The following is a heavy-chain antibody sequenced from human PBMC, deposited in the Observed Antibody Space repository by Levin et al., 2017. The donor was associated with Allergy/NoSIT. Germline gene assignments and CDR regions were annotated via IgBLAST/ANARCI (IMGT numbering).Heavy chain of an antibody. J-gene: IGHJ4*02. CDR1: GFTFSSYA. V-gene: IGHV3-23*01. D-gene: IGHD3-10*01. CDR2: ISGSGGST. Sequence: GGSLRLSCAASGFTFSSYAMSWVRQAPGKGLEWVSAISGSGGSTYYADSVKGRFTISRDNSKNTLYLQMNSLRAEDTAVYYCAKAPLTMVRGVIITILYYFDYWGQGTLVTVSS. CDR3: AKAPLTMVRGVIITILYYFDY.